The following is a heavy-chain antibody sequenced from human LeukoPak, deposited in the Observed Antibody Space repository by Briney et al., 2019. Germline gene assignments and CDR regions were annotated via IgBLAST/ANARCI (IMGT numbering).Heavy chain of an antibody. CDR2: IYYSGST. J-gene: IGHJ4*02. D-gene: IGHD5-24*01. CDR3: ARRGGYKRPGVWYFDY. Sequence: GSLRLSCAASGFTFDDYAMHWVRQAPGKGLEWIGYIYYSGSTNYNPSLKSRVTISVDTSKNQFSLKLSSVTAADTAVYYCARRGGYKRPGVWYFDYWGQGTLVTVSS. CDR1: GFTFDDYA. V-gene: IGHV4-59*08.